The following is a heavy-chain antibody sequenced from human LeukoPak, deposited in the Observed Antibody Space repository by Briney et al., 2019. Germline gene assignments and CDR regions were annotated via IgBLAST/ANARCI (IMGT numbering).Heavy chain of an antibody. CDR1: GGSISSGGYS. V-gene: IGHV4-30-2*01. CDR3: ARGAVLTARFAYNWFDP. D-gene: IGHD4/OR15-4a*01. CDR2: IYHSGST. J-gene: IGHJ5*02. Sequence: MSSETLSLTCAVSGGSISSGGYSWTWIRQPSGKGLEWIGDIYHSGSTYYNPSLKNRVTISGDRSKNQFSLKLNSITAADTAVYYCARGAVLTARFAYNWFDPWGQGALVTVSS.